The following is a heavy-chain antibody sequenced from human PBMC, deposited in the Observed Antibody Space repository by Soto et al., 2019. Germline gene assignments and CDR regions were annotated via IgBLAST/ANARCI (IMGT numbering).Heavy chain of an antibody. Sequence: GGSLRLSCGAAGFTFSSYSMNWVRQAQGKGLEWVSYISSSSSTIYYADSVKGRFTISRDNAKNSLYLQMNSLRAEDTAVYYCAVTSPYCSGGSCYEIDYWGQGTLVTVSS. CDR3: AVTSPYCSGGSCYEIDY. J-gene: IGHJ4*02. D-gene: IGHD2-15*01. CDR1: GFTFSSYS. V-gene: IGHV3-48*01. CDR2: ISSSSSTI.